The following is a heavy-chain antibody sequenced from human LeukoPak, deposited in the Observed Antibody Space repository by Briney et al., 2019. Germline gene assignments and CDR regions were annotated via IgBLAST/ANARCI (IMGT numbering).Heavy chain of an antibody. CDR2: IIPIFGTA. CDR1: GYTFTSYY. J-gene: IGHJ4*02. V-gene: IGHV1-69*05. D-gene: IGHD6-13*01. Sequence: ASVKVSCKASGYTFTSYYMHWVRQAPGQELEWMGRIIPIFGTANYAQEFQGRVTITTDESTSTAYMELSSLRSEDTAVYYCARDGAAAGGWGQGTLVTVSS. CDR3: ARDGAAAGG.